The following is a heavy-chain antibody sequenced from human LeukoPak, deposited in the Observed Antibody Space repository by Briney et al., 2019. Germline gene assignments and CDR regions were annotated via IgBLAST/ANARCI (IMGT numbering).Heavy chain of an antibody. Sequence: PSETLSLTCVLYGGSFTDYYWSWVRQSPGKGLEWIGEINHSGTKRYNLSLKSRVTISVDTSKNQFSLKLSSVTAADTAVYYCARAETYYYDSSGYYYGTYYFDYWGQGTLVTVSS. CDR1: GGSFTDYY. CDR3: ARAETYYYDSSGYYYGTYYFDY. J-gene: IGHJ4*02. CDR2: INHSGTK. D-gene: IGHD3-22*01. V-gene: IGHV4-34*09.